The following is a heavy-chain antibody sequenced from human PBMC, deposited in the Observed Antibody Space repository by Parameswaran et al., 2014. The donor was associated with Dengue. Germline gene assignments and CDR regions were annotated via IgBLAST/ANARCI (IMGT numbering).Heavy chain of an antibody. J-gene: IGHJ6*02. Sequence: WVRQAPGQRLEWMGWINAGNGNTKYSQKFQGRVTITRDTSASTAYMELSSLRSEDTAVYYCAREGNYDFWSGFNYGMDVWGQGTTVTVSS. CDR2: INAGNGNT. D-gene: IGHD3-3*01. CDR3: AREGNYDFWSGFNYGMDV. V-gene: IGHV1-3*01.